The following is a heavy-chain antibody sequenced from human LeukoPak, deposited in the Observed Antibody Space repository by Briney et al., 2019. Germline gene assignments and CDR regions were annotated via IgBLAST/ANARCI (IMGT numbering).Heavy chain of an antibody. J-gene: IGHJ4*02. CDR1: GGSISRFY. CDR2: IYTSGVT. Sequence: SETLSLTCTVSGGSISRFYWDWLRQPAGKGLQWIGRIYTSGVTNYNPSLKSRVIMSVDTSKNQFSLKLSSVTAADTAVYYCAREWTSGDGSGYPYYFDYWGPGTLVTVSS. V-gene: IGHV4-4*07. CDR3: AREWTSGDGSGYPYYFDY. D-gene: IGHD3-22*01.